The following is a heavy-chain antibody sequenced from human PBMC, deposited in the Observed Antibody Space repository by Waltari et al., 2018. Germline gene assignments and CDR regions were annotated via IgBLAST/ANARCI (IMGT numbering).Heavy chain of an antibody. CDR1: GGSISSSSYY. D-gene: IGHD2-8*02. CDR2: IYYSGST. V-gene: IGHV4-39*01. CDR3: AAWGTSV. J-gene: IGHJ4*02. Sequence: QLQLQESGPGLVKPSETLSLTCTVSGGSISSSSYYWGWLRQPPGKGLEWIGSIYYSGSTYYNPSLKSRVTISVDTSKNQFSLKLSSVTAADTAVYYCAAWGTSVWGQGTLVTVSS.